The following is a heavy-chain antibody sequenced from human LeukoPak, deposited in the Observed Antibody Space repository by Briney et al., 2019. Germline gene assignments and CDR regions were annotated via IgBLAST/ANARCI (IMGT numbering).Heavy chain of an antibody. Sequence: GGSLRLSCAASGFTFSTYWMNWVRQFPGKGLEWVANIRQDGSERYYVDSVKGRFTISRDNAKNTLYLQMNSLRAEDTAVYYCARDSSGYFDYWGQGTLVTVSS. J-gene: IGHJ4*02. CDR1: GFTFSTYW. V-gene: IGHV3-7*01. CDR2: IRQDGSER. D-gene: IGHD3-22*01. CDR3: ARDSSGYFDY.